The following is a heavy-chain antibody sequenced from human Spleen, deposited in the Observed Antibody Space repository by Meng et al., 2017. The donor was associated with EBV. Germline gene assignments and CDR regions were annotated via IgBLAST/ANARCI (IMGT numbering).Heavy chain of an antibody. Sequence: QVQLQESGPGLVKPSETLSLTCTVSGGSISSSSYYWDWIRQPPGKGLEWIGSIYYDGNTYYNPSLKSRVTISVDTSKNQFSLKLNSVTAADTAVYYCARDLGGNWLDYWGQGTLVTAPQ. CDR2: IYYDGNT. J-gene: IGHJ4*02. CDR3: ARDLGGNWLDY. D-gene: IGHD2/OR15-2a*01. V-gene: IGHV4-39*07. CDR1: GGSISSSSYY.